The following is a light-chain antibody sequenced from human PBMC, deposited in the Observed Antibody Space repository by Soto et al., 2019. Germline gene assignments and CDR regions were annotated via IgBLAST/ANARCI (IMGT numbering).Light chain of an antibody. Sequence: QSVLTQPASVSGSPGQSIAISCTGTSSDVGAYDYVSWYQQHPDKAPKLIICEVSHRPAGVSNRFSASKYVNTATLTISGLQTEDEADYYCASQSTSTTRVFGTGNKVTVL. CDR1: SSDVGAYDY. CDR3: ASQSTSTTRV. CDR2: EVS. V-gene: IGLV2-14*03. J-gene: IGLJ1*01.